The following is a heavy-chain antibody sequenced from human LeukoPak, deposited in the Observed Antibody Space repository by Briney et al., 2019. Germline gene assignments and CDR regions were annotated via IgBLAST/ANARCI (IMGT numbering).Heavy chain of an antibody. Sequence: SSETLSLTCTVSGGSISSGSYYWSWIRQPAGKGLEWIGRIYTSGSTNYNPSLKSRVTISVDTSKNQFSLKLSSVTAADTAVYYCARGRDGYNFLNRGEYYYFDYWGQGTLVTVSS. CDR3: ARGRDGYNFLNRGEYYYFDY. CDR2: IYTSGST. J-gene: IGHJ4*02. V-gene: IGHV4-61*02. D-gene: IGHD5-24*01. CDR1: GGSISSGSYY.